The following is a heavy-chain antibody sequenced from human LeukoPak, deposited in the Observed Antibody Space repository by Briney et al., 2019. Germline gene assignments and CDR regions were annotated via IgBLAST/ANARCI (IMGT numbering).Heavy chain of an antibody. CDR3: ARGGRVARFDY. Sequence: SETLSLTCTVSGGSISSSGYYWGWIRQPPGKGLEWIGSFSYSGNTYYNPSVKSRVIISVDTSKKQVSLKLSSVTAADTAVYYCARGGRVARFDYWGQGTLVTVSS. CDR1: GGSISSSGYY. J-gene: IGHJ4*02. CDR2: FSYSGNT. V-gene: IGHV4-39*01. D-gene: IGHD2-15*01.